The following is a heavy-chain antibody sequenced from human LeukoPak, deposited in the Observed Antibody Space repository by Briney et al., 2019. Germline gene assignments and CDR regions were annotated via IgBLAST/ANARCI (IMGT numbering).Heavy chain of an antibody. CDR2: ISAYNGNT. J-gene: IGHJ4*02. CDR3: ARGIIRFFH. Sequence: ASVKVSCKASGYTFTSYYMHWVRQAPGQGLEWMGRISAYNGNTNYAQKLQGRVTMTTDTSTSTVYMTLRSLRPDDTAVYYCARGIIRFFHWGQGTLVTVSS. V-gene: IGHV1-18*04. CDR1: GYTFTSYY. D-gene: IGHD3-3*01.